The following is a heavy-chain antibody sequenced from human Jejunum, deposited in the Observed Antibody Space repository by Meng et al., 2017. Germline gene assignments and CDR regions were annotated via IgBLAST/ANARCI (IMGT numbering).Heavy chain of an antibody. CDR1: GYRFISYG. V-gene: IGHV1-18*01. Sequence: ASVKVSCKASGYRFISYGINWVRQAPGQGLEWMGWISDYNGNTNYAQKVQDRVTMTTDTSTSTAYMELRSLRSDDAAVYYCARDRYGDYGRYFQHWGQGTLVTVSS. D-gene: IGHD4-17*01. CDR2: ISDYNGNT. J-gene: IGHJ1*01. CDR3: ARDRYGDYGRYFQH.